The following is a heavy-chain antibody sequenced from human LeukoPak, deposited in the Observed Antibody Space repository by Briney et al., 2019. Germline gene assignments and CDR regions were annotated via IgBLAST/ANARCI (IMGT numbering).Heavy chain of an antibody. J-gene: IGHJ4*02. D-gene: IGHD4-17*01. V-gene: IGHV4-4*07. CDR1: GGSISSYY. Sequence: SETLSLTGTVSGGSISSYYWSWIRQPAGKGLEWIGRIYTSGSTNYNPSLKSRVTMSVDTSKNQFSLKLSYVTAADTAVYYCARDSPANGDPDYWGQGTLVTVSS. CDR3: ARDSPANGDPDY. CDR2: IYTSGST.